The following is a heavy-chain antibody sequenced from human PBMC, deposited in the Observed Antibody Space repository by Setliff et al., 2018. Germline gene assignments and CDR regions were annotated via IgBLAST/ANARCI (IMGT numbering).Heavy chain of an antibody. Sequence: ASVKVSCKASGYTFTGYYMHWVRQAPGQGLEWMGRISPHTGGTNSAQKFQGRVTITRDTSASTAYMELSSLRSEDTAVYYCARVDRSGWYDYWGQGTLVTVSS. CDR1: GYTFTGYY. D-gene: IGHD6-19*01. CDR2: ISPHTGGT. J-gene: IGHJ4*02. CDR3: ARVDRSGWYDY. V-gene: IGHV1-2*06.